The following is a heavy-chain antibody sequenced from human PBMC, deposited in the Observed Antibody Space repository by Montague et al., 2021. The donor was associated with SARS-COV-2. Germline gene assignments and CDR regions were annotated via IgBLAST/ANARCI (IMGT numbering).Heavy chain of an antibody. V-gene: IGHV4-34*01. D-gene: IGHD3-3*02. Sequence: NYNPSLKSRVTMSVDMSKNQFSLKLRSVTAADTAVYYCARGRGLAVLFDLYYYGMDVWGQGTTVTVS. J-gene: IGHJ6*01. CDR3: ARGRGLAVLFDLYYYGMDV.